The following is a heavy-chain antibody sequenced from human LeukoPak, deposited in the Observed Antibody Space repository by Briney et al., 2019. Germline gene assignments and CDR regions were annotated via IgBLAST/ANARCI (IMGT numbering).Heavy chain of an antibody. CDR2: ISSSSSYI. Sequence: GGSLRLSCGASGFTFSSYSMNGVRQAPGKGREGVSSISSSSSYIYYADSVKGRFTISRDNAKNSLYPQMNSLRAEDTAVYYCARDWDYGGRFDYWGQGTLVTVSS. D-gene: IGHD4-23*01. V-gene: IGHV3-21*01. CDR3: ARDWDYGGRFDY. J-gene: IGHJ4*02. CDR1: GFTFSSYS.